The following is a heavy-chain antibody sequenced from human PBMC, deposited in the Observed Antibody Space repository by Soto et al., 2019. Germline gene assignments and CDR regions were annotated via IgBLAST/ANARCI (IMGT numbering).Heavy chain of an antibody. V-gene: IGHV1-69*13. CDR2: IIPIFGTA. CDR3: ARPDREMATISPNFDY. Sequence: SVKVSCKASGVTFSSYAISWVRQAPGQGLEWMGGIIPIFGTANYAQKFQGRVTITADESTSTAYMELSSLRSEDTAVYYCARPDREMATISPNFDYWGQGTLVTVSS. CDR1: GVTFSSYA. D-gene: IGHD5-12*01. J-gene: IGHJ4*02.